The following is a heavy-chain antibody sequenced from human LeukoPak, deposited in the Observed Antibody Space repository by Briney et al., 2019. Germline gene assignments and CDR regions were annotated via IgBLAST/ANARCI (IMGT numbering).Heavy chain of an antibody. Sequence: GGSLRLSCAASGFTFSSYAMHWVRQAPGKGLEWVANINQDGSEKYDVDSVKGRFTISRDNAKNSLFLQMNSLRVEDTAVYYCAAGYCAGGSCSSPIYYWGQGTLVTVSS. CDR3: AAGYCAGGSCSSPIYY. CDR2: INQDGSEK. J-gene: IGHJ4*02. CDR1: GFTFSSYA. D-gene: IGHD2-15*01. V-gene: IGHV3-7*01.